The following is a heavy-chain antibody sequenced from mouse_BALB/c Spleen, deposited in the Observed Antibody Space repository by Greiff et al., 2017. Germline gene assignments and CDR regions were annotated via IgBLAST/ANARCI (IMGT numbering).Heavy chain of an antibody. J-gene: IGHJ3*01. CDR1: GFNIKDTY. V-gene: IGHV14-3*02. D-gene: IGHD1-1*01. CDR2: IDPANGNT. CDR3: ATGSSYVAY. Sequence: VHVKQSGAELVKPGASVKLSCTASGFNIKDTYMHWVKQRPEQGLEWIGRIDPANGNTKYDPKFQGKATITADTSSNTAYLQLSSLTSEDTAVYYCATGSSYVAYWGQGTLVTVSA.